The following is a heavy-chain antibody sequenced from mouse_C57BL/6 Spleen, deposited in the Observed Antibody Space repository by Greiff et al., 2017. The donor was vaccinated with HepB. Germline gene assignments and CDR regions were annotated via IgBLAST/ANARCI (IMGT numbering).Heavy chain of an antibody. CDR3: AREGLWAYYYGSSWAY. V-gene: IGHV1-72*01. D-gene: IGHD1-1*01. CDR1: GYTFTSYW. J-gene: IGHJ3*01. Sequence: VQLQHPGAELVKPGASVKLSCKASGYTFTSYWMHWVKQRPGRGLEWIGRIDPNSGGTKYNEKFKSKATLTVDKPSSTAYMQLSSLTSEDSAVYYCAREGLWAYYYGSSWAYWGQGTLVTVSA. CDR2: IDPNSGGT.